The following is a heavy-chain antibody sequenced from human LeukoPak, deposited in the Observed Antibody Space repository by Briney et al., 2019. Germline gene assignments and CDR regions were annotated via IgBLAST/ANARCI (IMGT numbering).Heavy chain of an antibody. CDR1: GFTFSSYA. CDR3: ARDRGGTLMVYTRRKDYYYMDV. D-gene: IGHD2-8*01. CDR2: ISSNGGST. J-gene: IGHJ6*03. V-gene: IGHV3-64*01. Sequence: GGSLRLSCAASGFTFSSYAMHWVRQAPGKGLEYVSAISSNGGSTYYANSVKGRFTISRDNSKNTLYLQMGSLRAEDMAVYYCARDRGGTLMVYTRRKDYYYMDVWGKGTTVIVSS.